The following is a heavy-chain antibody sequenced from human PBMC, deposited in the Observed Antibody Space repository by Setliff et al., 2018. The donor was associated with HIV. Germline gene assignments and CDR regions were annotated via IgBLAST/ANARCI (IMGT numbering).Heavy chain of an antibody. CDR2: IYSSGST. V-gene: IGHV4-39*02. D-gene: IGHD3-3*01. Sequence: SETLSLTCTVSGGSISNSNYFWGWIRQPPGKGLEWIGRIYSSGSTYYQPSLQGRVSMSIDSSKNHFSLSLRSVTAADTAVYYCARSFSGRYFWSGYYTGPDPKGENAFDIWGQGTMVTVSS. CDR1: GGSISNSNYF. J-gene: IGHJ3*02. CDR3: ARSFSGRYFWSGYYTGPDPKGENAFDI.